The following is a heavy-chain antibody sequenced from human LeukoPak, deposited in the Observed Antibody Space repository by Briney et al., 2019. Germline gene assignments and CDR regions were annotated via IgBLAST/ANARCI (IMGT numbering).Heavy chain of an antibody. CDR1: GGSFSGYY. V-gene: IGHV4-34*01. D-gene: IGHD3-16*02. J-gene: IGHJ4*02. CDR3: ASSTGGVIVAGIDY. Sequence: KPSETLSLTCAVYGGSFSGYYWSWICQPPGKGLEWIGEINHSGSTNYNPSLKSRVTISVDTSKNQFSLKLSSVTAADTAVYYCASSTGGVIVAGIDYWGQGTLVTVSS. CDR2: INHSGST.